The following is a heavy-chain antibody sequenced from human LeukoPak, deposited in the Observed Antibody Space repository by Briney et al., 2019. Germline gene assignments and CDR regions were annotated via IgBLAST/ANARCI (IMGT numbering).Heavy chain of an antibody. CDR2: ISWNSGSI. CDR3: AKDHSGYERGMDV. V-gene: IGHV3-9*01. CDR1: GFTFSSYW. Sequence: GGSLRLSCAASGFTFSSYWMSWVRQAPGKGLEWVSGISWNSGSIGYADSVKGRFTISRDNAKNSLYLQMNSLRAEDTALYYCAKDHSGYERGMDVWGQGTTVTVSS. D-gene: IGHD5-12*01. J-gene: IGHJ6*02.